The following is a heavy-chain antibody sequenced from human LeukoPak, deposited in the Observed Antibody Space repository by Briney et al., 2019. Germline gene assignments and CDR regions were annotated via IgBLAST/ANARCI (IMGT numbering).Heavy chain of an antibody. V-gene: IGHV3-23*01. CDR1: GFTFSSYA. CDR3: AKSRSGGDRGYYFDY. D-gene: IGHD4-17*01. Sequence: PGGSLRLSCAASGFTFSSYAMSWVRQAPGKGLEWVSAISGSGGSTYYADPVKGRFTISRDNSKNTLYLQMNSLRAKDTAVYYCAKSRSGGDRGYYFDYWGQGTLVTVSS. J-gene: IGHJ4*02. CDR2: ISGSGGST.